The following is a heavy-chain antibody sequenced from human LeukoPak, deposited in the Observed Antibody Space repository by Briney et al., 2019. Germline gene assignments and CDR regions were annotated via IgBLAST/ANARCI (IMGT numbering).Heavy chain of an antibody. V-gene: IGHV3-53*01. CDR2: IYSAGST. CDR3: AREGDCSGGSCYGRDV. CDR1: GLTVSSNY. J-gene: IGHJ6*02. Sequence: GGSLRLFCAASGLTVSSNYMSWVRRARAKGLVWVSLIYSAGSTYLADSVKGRFTISSDNSKNKMYLQMNSLRAEDTAVYYCAREGDCSGGSCYGRDVWGQGTTVTVSS. D-gene: IGHD2-15*01.